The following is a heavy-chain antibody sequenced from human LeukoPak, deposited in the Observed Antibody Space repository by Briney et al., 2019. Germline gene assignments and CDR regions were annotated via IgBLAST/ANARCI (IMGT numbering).Heavy chain of an antibody. CDR3: ARRHTSSSGFDY. V-gene: IGHV4-39*01. Sequence: SETLSLTCTVSGGSIISYGYYWGWIRQPPGKGLEWIVSIYNSETTYYNPSLKRRVTLSVDTSKNQCSLKLNSVTAADTAVYYCARRHTSSSGFDYWGQGILVSVSS. CDR1: GGSIISYGYY. J-gene: IGHJ4*02. D-gene: IGHD6-6*01. CDR2: IYNSETT.